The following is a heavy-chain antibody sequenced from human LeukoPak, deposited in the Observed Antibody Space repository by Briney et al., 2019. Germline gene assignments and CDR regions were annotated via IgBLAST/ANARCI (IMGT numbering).Heavy chain of an antibody. V-gene: IGHV5-51*01. J-gene: IGHJ4*02. CDR2: IYPGDSDT. CDR3: ARGGWSVNLPFDY. D-gene: IGHD2-15*01. CDR1: GYSFTSYW. Sequence: GESLKISCKGSGYSFTSYWIGWVRQMPGKGLEWMGIIYPGDSDTRYSPSFEGQVTISADKSTSTAYLQWSSLKASDTAMYYCARGGWSVNLPFDYWGQGTLVTVSS.